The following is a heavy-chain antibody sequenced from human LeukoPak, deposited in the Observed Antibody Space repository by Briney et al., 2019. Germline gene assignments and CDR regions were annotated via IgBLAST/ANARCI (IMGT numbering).Heavy chain of an antibody. D-gene: IGHD1-26*01. J-gene: IGHJ4*02. Sequence: HPGGSLRLSCAASGFTFSSYAMHWVRQAPGKGLEWVAVISYDGSNKYYADSVKGRFTISRDNSKNTLYLQMNSLRAEDTAVYYCVREWLSSGADNWGQGSLVTVSS. CDR2: ISYDGSNK. V-gene: IGHV3-30-3*01. CDR3: VREWLSSGADN. CDR1: GFTFSSYA.